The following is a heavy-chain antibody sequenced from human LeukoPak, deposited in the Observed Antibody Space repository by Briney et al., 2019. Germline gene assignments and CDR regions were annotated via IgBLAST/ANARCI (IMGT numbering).Heavy chain of an antibody. J-gene: IGHJ4*02. CDR1: GVTFSSYA. D-gene: IGHD6-13*01. CDR2: ISGNGGST. Sequence: PGGSLRLSCSASGVTFSSYAMHWVRQAPGKGLEYVSAISGNGGSTYYADSVKGRFTISRDNSKNTLCLQMSSLRAEDTAVYYCVKGDRSRWYYFDYWGQGTLVTVSS. CDR3: VKGDRSRWYYFDY. V-gene: IGHV3-64D*09.